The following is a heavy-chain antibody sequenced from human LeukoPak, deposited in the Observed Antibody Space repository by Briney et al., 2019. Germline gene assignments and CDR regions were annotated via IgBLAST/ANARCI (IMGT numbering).Heavy chain of an antibody. CDR2: ISGPGGLT. J-gene: IGHJ3*02. V-gene: IGHV3-23*01. CDR1: GFTFSSYT. D-gene: IGHD2-2*01. CDR3: AKGESDIVVVPAADAFDI. Sequence: GGSLRLSCAASGFTFSSYTMTWVRQAPGKGLEWVSAISGPGGLTDYADSVKGRFTISRDNSKNTLYLKMNSLRAEDTATYYCAKGESDIVVVPAADAFDIWGQGTIVIVSS.